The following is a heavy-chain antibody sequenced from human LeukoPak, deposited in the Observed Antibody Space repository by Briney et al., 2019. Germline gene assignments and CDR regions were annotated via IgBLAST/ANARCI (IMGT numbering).Heavy chain of an antibody. Sequence: GGSLRLSCAASGFTFSNYGMNWVRQAPGKGLEWVSGITGSADITYYADSVKGRFTISRDNSKNTLYLQINSLRAEDTAVYYCASDSSGWYTHFDYWGQGTLVTVSS. D-gene: IGHD6-19*01. V-gene: IGHV3-23*01. CDR1: GFTFSNYG. CDR2: ITGSADIT. J-gene: IGHJ4*02. CDR3: ASDSSGWYTHFDY.